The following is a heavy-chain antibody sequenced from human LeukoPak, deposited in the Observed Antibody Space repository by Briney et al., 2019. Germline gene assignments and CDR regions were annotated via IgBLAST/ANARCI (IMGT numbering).Heavy chain of an antibody. CDR3: ARAPEYSSGYHFDY. D-gene: IGHD6-19*01. V-gene: IGHV4-39*07. CDR1: GGSISSSSYY. J-gene: IGHJ4*02. CDR2: IYYSGST. Sequence: SETLSLTCTVSGGSISSSSYYWGWIRQPPGKGLEWIGSIYYSGSTYYNPSLKSRVTISVDTSKNQFSLKLSSVTAADTAVYYCARAPEYSSGYHFDYWGQGTLVNVSS.